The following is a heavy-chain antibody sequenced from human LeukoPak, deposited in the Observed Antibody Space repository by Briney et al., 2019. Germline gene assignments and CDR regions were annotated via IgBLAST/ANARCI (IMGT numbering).Heavy chain of an antibody. J-gene: IGHJ4*02. V-gene: IGHV3-7*03. D-gene: IGHD3-22*01. CDR1: GFTFSRHY. Sequence: PGGSLRLSCVASGFTFSRHYMSWVRQAPGKGLEWEANIKQDSSAKAYVDSVKGRFTVSRDNAKNSMSLQMNSLRAEDTAIYYCVRWSYDNSAYYYDHWGQGTLVTVSS. CDR2: IKQDSSAK. CDR3: VRWSYDNSAYYYDH.